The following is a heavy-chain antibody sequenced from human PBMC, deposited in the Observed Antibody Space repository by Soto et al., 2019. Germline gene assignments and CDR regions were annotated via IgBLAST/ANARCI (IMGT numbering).Heavy chain of an antibody. V-gene: IGHV3-49*03. Sequence: GGSLRLSCTASGFTFGDYAMSWFRQAPGKGLEWVGFIRSKAYGGTTEYAASVKGRFTISRDNSKSTLYLQMNSLRAEDTAVYYCAKGYSSSWDGYDYWGQGTPVTVSS. J-gene: IGHJ4*02. CDR2: IRSKAYGGTT. D-gene: IGHD6-13*01. CDR1: GFTFGDYA. CDR3: AKGYSSSWDGYDY.